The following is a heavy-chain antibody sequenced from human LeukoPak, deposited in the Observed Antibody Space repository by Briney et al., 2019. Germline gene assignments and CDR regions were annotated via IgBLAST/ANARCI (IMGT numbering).Heavy chain of an antibody. V-gene: IGHV3-23*01. CDR3: AKHPGGFTGIVNYYYMDV. Sequence: GGSLRLSCVASGFTFSSYAMSWVRQAPGKGLEWVSTISGSGGSTYYADSVKGRFTISRDNSKNTLYLQMNSLRLEDTAVYYCAKHPGGFTGIVNYYYMDVWGEGTTVTVSS. CDR2: ISGSGGST. J-gene: IGHJ6*03. D-gene: IGHD3-16*02. CDR1: GFTFSSYA.